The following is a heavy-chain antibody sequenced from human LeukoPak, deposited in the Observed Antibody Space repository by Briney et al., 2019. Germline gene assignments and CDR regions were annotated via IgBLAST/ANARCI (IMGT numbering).Heavy chain of an antibody. V-gene: IGHV3-13*01. D-gene: IGHD2-15*01. CDR2: IGTTGGT. Sequence: GGSLRLSCAASGFTFRTYDMHCVRQVTGEGLEWVATIGTTGGTYHAGSVKGRFTISREDSKHSLFLQMNNLEAGDTAAYFCARDVAGSGTATDVWGNGTTVTVSS. J-gene: IGHJ6*04. CDR1: GFTFRTYD. CDR3: ARDVAGSGTATDV.